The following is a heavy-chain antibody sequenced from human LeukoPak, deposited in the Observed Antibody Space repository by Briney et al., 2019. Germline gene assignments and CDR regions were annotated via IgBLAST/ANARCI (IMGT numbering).Heavy chain of an antibody. D-gene: IGHD6-13*01. J-gene: IGHJ4*02. CDR3: AKTAAGNYYFDY. V-gene: IGHV3-30*18. Sequence: GGSLRLSCAASGFTFSSYGIHWVRQAPGKGLEWVAVISYDGSNKYYADSVKGRFTISRDNSKNTLYLQMNSLRAEDTAVYYCAKTAAGNYYFDYWGQGTLVTVSS. CDR1: GFTFSSYG. CDR2: ISYDGSNK.